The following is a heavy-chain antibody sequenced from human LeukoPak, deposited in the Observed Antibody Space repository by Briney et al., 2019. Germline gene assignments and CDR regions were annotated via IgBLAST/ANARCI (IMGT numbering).Heavy chain of an antibody. D-gene: IGHD3-10*01. CDR2: ISYDGSNK. V-gene: IGHV3-30*18. CDR1: GFTFSSYG. J-gene: IGHJ4*02. CDR3: AKDLLWASGSGSYHTQLDY. Sequence: GESLRLSCAASGFTFSSYGMHWVRQAPGKGLEWVAVISYDGSNKYYADSVKGRFTISRDNSKNTLYLQMNSLRAEDTAVYYCAKDLLWASGSGSYHTQLDYWGQGTLVTVSS.